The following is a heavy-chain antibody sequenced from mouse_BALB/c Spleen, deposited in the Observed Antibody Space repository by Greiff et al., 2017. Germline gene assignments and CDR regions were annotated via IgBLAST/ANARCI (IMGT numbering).Heavy chain of an antibody. CDR3: ARSPSTMINTWFAY. CDR2: INPSNGRT. V-gene: IGHV1S81*02. CDR1: GYTFPSYW. Sequence: VQLQQSGAELVKPGASVKLSCKASGYTFPSYWMHWVKQRPGQGLEWIGEINPSNGRTNYNEKFKSKATLTVDKSSSTAYMQLSSLTSEDSAVYYCARSPSTMINTWFAYWGQGTLVTVSA. J-gene: IGHJ3*01. D-gene: IGHD2-4*01.